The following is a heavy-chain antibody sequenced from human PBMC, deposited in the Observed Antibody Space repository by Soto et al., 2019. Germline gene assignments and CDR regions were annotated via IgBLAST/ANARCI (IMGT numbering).Heavy chain of an antibody. J-gene: IGHJ4*02. V-gene: IGHV3-48*01. CDR3: ASILLPPF. CDR1: GFNFSNYG. Sequence: EVQLVESGGGLVQPGGSLRLSCAASGFNFSNYGMNWVRQAPGKGLEWVSHISSSGFPIYYADSVKGRFTIARDNARNSVYWHMYSLRGEDGAVYYGASILLPPFWGQGTLVTVSS. CDR2: ISSSGFPI. D-gene: IGHD2-2*02.